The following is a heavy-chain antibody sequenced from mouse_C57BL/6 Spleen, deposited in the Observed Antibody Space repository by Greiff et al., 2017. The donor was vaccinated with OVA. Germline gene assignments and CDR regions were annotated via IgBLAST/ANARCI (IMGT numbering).Heavy chain of an antibody. Sequence: DVQLVESGGGLVKPGGSLKLSCAASGFTFSSYTMSWVRQTPEKRLEWVATISGGGGNTYYPDSVKGRFTISRDNAKNTLYLQMSSLRSEDTALYYCARQGSSYAMDDWGQGTSVTVAS. J-gene: IGHJ4*01. V-gene: IGHV5-9*01. CDR3: ARQGSSYAMDD. D-gene: IGHD1-1*01. CDR2: ISGGGGNT. CDR1: GFTFSSYT.